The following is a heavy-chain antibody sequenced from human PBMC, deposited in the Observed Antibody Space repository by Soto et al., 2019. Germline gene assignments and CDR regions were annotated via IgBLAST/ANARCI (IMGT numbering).Heavy chain of an antibody. V-gene: IGHV4-59*01. CDR1: GGSISSYY. CDR2: IYYSGST. D-gene: IGHD3-10*01. Sequence: KPSETLSLTCTVSGGSISSYYWSWIRQPPGKGLEWIGYIYYSGSTNYNPSLKSRVTISVDTSKNQFSLKLSSVTAADTAVYYCARRYGSAFDIWGQGTMVTVSS. CDR3: ARRYGSAFDI. J-gene: IGHJ3*02.